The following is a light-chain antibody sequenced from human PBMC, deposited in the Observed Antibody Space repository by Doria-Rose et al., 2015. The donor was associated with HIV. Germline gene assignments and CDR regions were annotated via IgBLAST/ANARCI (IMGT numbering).Light chain of an antibody. J-gene: IGKJ2*01. Sequence: GQPASISCRSSQSLLHTIGYNYLDWYLQKPGQSPQLLIYLGSNRASGVPDRFSGSGSGTDFTLKISRVEAEDVGVYYCMQALQTPYTFGQGTKPEIK. CDR2: LGS. CDR3: MQALQTPYT. V-gene: IGKV2-28*01. CDR1: QSLLHTIGYNY.